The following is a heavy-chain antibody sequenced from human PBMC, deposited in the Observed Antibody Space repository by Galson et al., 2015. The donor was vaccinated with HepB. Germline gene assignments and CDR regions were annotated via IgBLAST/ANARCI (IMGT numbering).Heavy chain of an antibody. Sequence: SLRLCCPATGFAVSSNYMSWGGQAPGQGLEWDSVVYSGGGTCYAGTVKGRFTISRDNSKNTLYLQMNSLRAEDTAVYYCARDGTYYYGSGSYLPPYYGMDIWGQGTTVTISS. CDR3: ARDGTYYYGSGSYLPPYYGMDI. J-gene: IGHJ6*02. CDR1: GFAVSSNY. D-gene: IGHD3-10*01. CDR2: VYSGGGT. V-gene: IGHV3-66*02.